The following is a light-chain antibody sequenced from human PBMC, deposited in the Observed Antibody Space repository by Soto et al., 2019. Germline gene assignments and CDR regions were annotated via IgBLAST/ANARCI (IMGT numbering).Light chain of an antibody. CDR1: QSISSY. CDR3: QQIFGTRYS. Sequence: DIQMTQSPSSLSASVGDRVTITCRASQSISSYLNWYQQKPGKAPNLLIYAASSLESGVPSRFSGSGSGTDFTLTITSLQPEDFATYYCQQIFGTRYSFGQGTKVDIK. J-gene: IGKJ2*03. V-gene: IGKV1-39*01. CDR2: AAS.